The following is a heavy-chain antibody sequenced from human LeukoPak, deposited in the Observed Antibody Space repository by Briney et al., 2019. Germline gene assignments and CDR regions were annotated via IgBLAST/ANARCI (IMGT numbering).Heavy chain of an antibody. CDR2: IIPIFGTA. D-gene: IGHD3-10*01. Sequence: SVKVSCKASGGTFSSYAISWVRQAPGQGLEWMGGIIPIFGTANYAQKFQGRVTITADKYTSTAYMELSSLRSEDTAVYYCARVLGAGSYYWFDPWGQGTLVTVSS. J-gene: IGHJ5*02. CDR1: GGTFSSYA. V-gene: IGHV1-69*06. CDR3: ARVLGAGSYYWFDP.